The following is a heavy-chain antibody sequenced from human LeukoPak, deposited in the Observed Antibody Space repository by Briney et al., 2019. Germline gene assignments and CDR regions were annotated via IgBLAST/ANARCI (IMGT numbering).Heavy chain of an antibody. J-gene: IGHJ5*02. D-gene: IGHD1-7*01. CDR3: ASASYNWNYLDWFDP. CDR2: IYYSGST. V-gene: IGHV4-39*01. Sequence: SQTLSLTCTVSGGSISSGGYYWSWIRQPPGKGLEWIGSIYYSGSTYYNPSLKSRVTISVDTSKNQFSLKLSSVTAADTAVYYCASASYNWNYLDWFDPWGQGTLVTVSS. CDR1: GGSISSGGYY.